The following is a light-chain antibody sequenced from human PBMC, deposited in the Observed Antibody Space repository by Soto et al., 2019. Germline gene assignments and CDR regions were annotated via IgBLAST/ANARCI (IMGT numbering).Light chain of an antibody. J-gene: IGLJ1*01. V-gene: IGLV2-14*01. CDR2: EVS. Sequence: QSALTQPASVSGSPGQSITISCTGTSSDVGGYNYVSWYQHHPGKAPKLMIYEVSNRPSGVSNRFSGSKSGNKASLTISGLQAEDEADYYCSSYTSSSPMVFGTGTKLTVL. CDR1: SSDVGGYNY. CDR3: SSYTSSSPMV.